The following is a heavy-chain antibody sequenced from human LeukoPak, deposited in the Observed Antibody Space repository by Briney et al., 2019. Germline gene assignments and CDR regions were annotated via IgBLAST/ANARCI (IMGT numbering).Heavy chain of an antibody. J-gene: IGHJ4*02. Sequence: GGSLRLSCAASGFTFSNYSMNWVRQAPGRGPEWVSSISSSSSYIYYADSVKGRFTISRDTSKNTVHLQMNSLRAEDTAVYYCATFSYGGNAGGSVGYWGQGTLVTVSS. CDR2: ISSSSSYI. V-gene: IGHV3-21*04. CDR1: GFTFSNYS. D-gene: IGHD4-23*01. CDR3: ATFSYGGNAGGSVGY.